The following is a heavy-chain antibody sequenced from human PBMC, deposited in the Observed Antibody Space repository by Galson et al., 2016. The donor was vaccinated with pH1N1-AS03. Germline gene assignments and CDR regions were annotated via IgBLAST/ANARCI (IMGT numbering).Heavy chain of an antibody. CDR1: GFTFSSYW. CDR3: YSRSWDDAFDI. D-gene: IGHD6-13*01. J-gene: IGHJ3*02. V-gene: IGHV3-74*01. CDR2: INGDWSST. Sequence: SLRLSCAASGFTFSSYWMHWVRQAPAKGLVWVSRINGDWSSTSYADSVKGRFTISRDNAKNTLYLQMNSLRAEDTAVYYCYSRSWDDAFDIWGPGTMVTVSS.